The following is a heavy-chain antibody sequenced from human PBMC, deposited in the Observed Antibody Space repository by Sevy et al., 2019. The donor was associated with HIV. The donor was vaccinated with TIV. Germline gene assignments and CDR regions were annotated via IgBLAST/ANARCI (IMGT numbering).Heavy chain of an antibody. CDR3: ALERLSSDVAEYFQN. D-gene: IGHD1-1*01. CDR2: ISYDGSNK. J-gene: IGHJ1*01. CDR1: GFTFSSYS. V-gene: IGHV3-30-3*01. Sequence: GGSLRLSCATSGFTFSSYSMRWVHQAPGKGLEWVATISYDGSNKHYADSVKGRFTISRDNFKNSLSLQMNSLRAEDTAMYYCALERLSSDVAEYFQNWGQGTLVTVSS.